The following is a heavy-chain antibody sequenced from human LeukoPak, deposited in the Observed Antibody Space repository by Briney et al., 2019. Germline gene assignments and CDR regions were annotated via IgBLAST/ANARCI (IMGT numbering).Heavy chain of an antibody. CDR3: ATGRGYSYGRPNWFDP. CDR1: GYTLTELS. J-gene: IGHJ5*02. V-gene: IGHV1-24*01. D-gene: IGHD5-18*01. Sequence: ASVKVSCKVSGYTLTELSMHWVRQAPGKGHEWMGGFDPEDGETIYAQKFQGRVTMTEDTSTDTAYMELSSLRSEDTAVYYCATGRGYSYGRPNWFDPWGQGTLVTVSS. CDR2: FDPEDGET.